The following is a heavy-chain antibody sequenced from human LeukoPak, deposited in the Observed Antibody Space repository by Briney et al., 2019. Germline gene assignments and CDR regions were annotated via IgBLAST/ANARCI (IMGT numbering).Heavy chain of an antibody. CDR3: ARCGGRGYSYGYPSYYYYMDV. Sequence: GGSLRLSCAASGFRFSDYYMSWIRQAPGKGLEWVSHISSGGGTIYYADSVKGRFTISRDNTKSSLYLQMNSLRAEDTAVYYCARCGGRGYSYGYPSYYYYMDVWGKGTAVTVSS. J-gene: IGHJ6*03. V-gene: IGHV3-11*04. CDR1: GFRFSDYY. CDR2: ISSGGGTI. D-gene: IGHD5-18*01.